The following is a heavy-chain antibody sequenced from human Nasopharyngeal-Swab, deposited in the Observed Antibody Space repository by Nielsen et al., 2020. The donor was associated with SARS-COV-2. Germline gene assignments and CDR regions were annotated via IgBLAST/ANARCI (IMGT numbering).Heavy chain of an antibody. CDR2: IYYSGST. V-gene: IGHV4-30-4*01. Sequence: WIRQPPGKGLEWIGYIYYSGSTYYNPSLKSRVTISVDTSKNQFSLKLSSVTAADTAVYYCARNPGAFFDYWGQGTLVTVSS. J-gene: IGHJ4*02. D-gene: IGHD1-26*01. CDR3: ARNPGAFFDY.